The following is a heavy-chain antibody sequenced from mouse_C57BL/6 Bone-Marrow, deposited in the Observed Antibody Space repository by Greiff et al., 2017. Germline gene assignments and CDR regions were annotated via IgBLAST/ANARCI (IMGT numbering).Heavy chain of an antibody. CDR1: GYSITSDYA. V-gene: IGHV3-2*02. J-gene: IGHJ2*01. CDR3: ARVYGGDFDY. D-gene: IGHD1-1*01. Sequence: EVELLESGPGLVKPSQSLSLICTVTGYSITSDYAWNWIRQFPGNKLEWMGFISYSGNTNYNPSLKSRISSTRDTSKNQFFLHLNSVTTEDTATYYCARVYGGDFDYWGQGTTLTVSS. CDR2: ISYSGNT.